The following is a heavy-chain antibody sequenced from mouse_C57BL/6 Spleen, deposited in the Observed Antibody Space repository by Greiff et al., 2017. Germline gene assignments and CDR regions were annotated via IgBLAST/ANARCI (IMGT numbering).Heavy chain of an antibody. Sequence: EVQLQQSGPELVKPGASVKMSCKASGYTFTDYNMHWVKQSPGKSLEWIGYINPNTGGTSSNQKFKGKATLTVNKSSSTAYMELRSLSLEHSSVYYCAKTLGNYGSISYFDYWGQGTTLTVSS. J-gene: IGHJ2*01. CDR1: GYTFTDYN. CDR2: INPNTGGT. V-gene: IGHV1-22*01. D-gene: IGHD1-1*01. CDR3: AKTLGNYGSISYFDY.